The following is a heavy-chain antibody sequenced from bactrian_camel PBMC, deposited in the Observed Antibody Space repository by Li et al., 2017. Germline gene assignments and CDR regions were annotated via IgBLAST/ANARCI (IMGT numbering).Heavy chain of an antibody. D-gene: IGHD7*01. CDR1: GFTSNSCG. J-gene: IGHJ4*01. V-gene: IGHV3S55*01. Sequence: HVQLVESGGGSVQAGGSLRLSCTAPGFTSNSCGMDWYRQAPGKEREFVSSISTDGTTNYADSVKGRFTISRDNAKNTIYLQMNNLKVEDTAMYYCVADRRLYATDCELGQYVDWGQGTQVTVS. CDR2: ISTDGTT. CDR3: VADRRLYATDCELGQYVD.